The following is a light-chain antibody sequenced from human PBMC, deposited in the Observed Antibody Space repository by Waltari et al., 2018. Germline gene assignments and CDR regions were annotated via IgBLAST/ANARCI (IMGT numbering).Light chain of an antibody. J-gene: IGKJ1*01. CDR2: GAS. V-gene: IGKV3-20*01. CDR1: QSVIRTH. CDR3: QQYGGSPLWT. Sequence: ETVLTQSPGTLSLSPGERATLFCRASQSVIRTHLDWYQQRPGQAPRLLIYGASTRAPGIPDRFSGSGSGTDFTLTISRLEPEDFAMYYCQQYGGSPLWTFGQGTKVEIK.